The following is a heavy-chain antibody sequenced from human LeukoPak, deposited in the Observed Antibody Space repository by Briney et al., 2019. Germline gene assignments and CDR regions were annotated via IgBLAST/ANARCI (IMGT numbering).Heavy chain of an antibody. Sequence: SETLSLTCTVSGGSISSYYWSWIRQPPGKGLEWIGYIYYSGSTNYNPSLKSRVTISVDTSKNQFSLKLSSVTAADTAVYYCARRDGYNFVDDYWGQGTLVTVSS. D-gene: IGHD5-24*01. CDR3: ARRDGYNFVDDY. V-gene: IGHV4-59*08. J-gene: IGHJ4*02. CDR1: GGSISSYY. CDR2: IYYSGST.